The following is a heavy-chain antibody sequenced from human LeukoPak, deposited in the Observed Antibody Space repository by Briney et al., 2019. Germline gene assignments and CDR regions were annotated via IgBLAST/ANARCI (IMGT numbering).Heavy chain of an antibody. CDR1: GFTFSSFG. V-gene: IGHV3-23*01. CDR2: ISDNGGSI. J-gene: IGHJ5*02. D-gene: IGHD2-21*01. CDR3: VKIAPDLP. Sequence: GGSLRLSCAASGFTFSSFGMTWVRQAPGKGLEWVSAISDNGGSIFYADSVKGRFTISRDNSKNSLYLQMNSLRADDTAVYYCVKIAPDLPWGQGTLVTAS.